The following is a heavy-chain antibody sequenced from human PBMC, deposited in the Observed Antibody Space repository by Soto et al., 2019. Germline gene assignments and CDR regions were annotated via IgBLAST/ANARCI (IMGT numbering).Heavy chain of an antibody. J-gene: IGHJ6*02. CDR1: GFTFDEYA. Sequence: LILSCAASGFTFDEYAMHWVRQPPGKGLEWVSLINWDGGCTYYVDSVKGRFTISRDNIINSLYLHINSLIAEDTTLYYCRKDFVSRIAARSIFYYGMDVWGQGTSVTVSS. CDR2: INWDGGCT. CDR3: RKDFVSRIAARSIFYYGMDV. V-gene: IGHV3-43D*04. D-gene: IGHD6-6*01.